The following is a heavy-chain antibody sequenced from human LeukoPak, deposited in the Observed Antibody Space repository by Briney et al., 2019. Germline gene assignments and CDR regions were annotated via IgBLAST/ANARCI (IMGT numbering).Heavy chain of an antibody. V-gene: IGHV4-59*01. CDR2: ISYSGNT. CDR1: GGSISSYY. D-gene: IGHD3-10*01. J-gene: IGHJ2*01. CDR3: ARAFGVRWYFDL. Sequence: SETLSLTCTVSGGSISSYYWSWIRQPPGKGLEWIGYISYSGNTNYNPSLKSRVTISVDTSKNQFSLKLSSVTAADMAVYYCARAFGVRWYFDLWGRGTLVTVSS.